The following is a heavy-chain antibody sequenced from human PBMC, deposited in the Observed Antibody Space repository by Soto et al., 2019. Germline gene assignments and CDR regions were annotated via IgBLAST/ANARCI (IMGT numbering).Heavy chain of an antibody. CDR1: GFTFSSYA. Sequence: QVQLVESGGGVVQPGRSLRLSCAASGFTFSSYAMHWVRQAPGKGLEWVAVISYDGSNKYYADSVKGRFTISRDNSKNTXXLQMNSLRAEDTAVYYCAIGGYCSGGSCYPNWFDPWGQGTLVTVSS. V-gene: IGHV3-30-3*01. D-gene: IGHD2-15*01. J-gene: IGHJ5*02. CDR3: AIGGYCSGGSCYPNWFDP. CDR2: ISYDGSNK.